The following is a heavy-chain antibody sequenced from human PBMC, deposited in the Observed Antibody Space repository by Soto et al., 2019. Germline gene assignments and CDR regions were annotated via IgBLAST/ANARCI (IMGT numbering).Heavy chain of an antibody. D-gene: IGHD3-3*01. CDR3: AREATIFGVVAWFDP. CDR2: IIPIFGTA. Sequence: ASVKVSCKASGGTFSSYAISWVRQAPGQGLEWVGGIIPIFGTANYAQKFQGRVTITADESTSTAYMELSSLRSEDTAVYYCAREATIFGVVAWFDPWGQGTLVTVSS. J-gene: IGHJ5*02. CDR1: GGTFSSYA. V-gene: IGHV1-69*13.